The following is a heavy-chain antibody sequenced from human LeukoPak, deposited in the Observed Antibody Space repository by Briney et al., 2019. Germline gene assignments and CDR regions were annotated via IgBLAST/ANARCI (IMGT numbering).Heavy chain of an antibody. V-gene: IGHV2-70*11. CDR3: ARIWGASDYVWGSYRLWAFDT. Sequence: SGPTLVNPTQTLTLTCTFSGFSLSTSGMCVSWIRQPPGKALEWLARIDWDDDKYYSTSLKTRLTISKDTSKNQVVLTMTNMDPVDTATYYCARIWGASDYVWGSYRLWAFDTWGQGTMVTVSS. CDR2: IDWDDDK. CDR1: GFSLSTSGMC. D-gene: IGHD3-16*02. J-gene: IGHJ3*02.